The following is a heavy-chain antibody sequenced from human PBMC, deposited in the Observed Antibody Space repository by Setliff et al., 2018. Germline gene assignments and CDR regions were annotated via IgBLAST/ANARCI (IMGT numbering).Heavy chain of an antibody. CDR2: IYTGGST. V-gene: IGHV4-61*02. D-gene: IGHD3-3*01. CDR1: GDSINSGTYY. CDR3: ARGRGLEWLPESWFDP. J-gene: IGHJ5*02. Sequence: SETLSLTCSVSGDSINSGTYYWSWFRQSAGKGLEWIGRIYTGGSTNYNPSLKSRVTISLDTSKNHFYLTLTSVTAADTAVYYCARGRGLEWLPESWFDPWGQGTLVTVSS.